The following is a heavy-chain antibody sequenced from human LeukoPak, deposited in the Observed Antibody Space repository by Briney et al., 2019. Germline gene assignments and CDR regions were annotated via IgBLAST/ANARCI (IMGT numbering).Heavy chain of an antibody. V-gene: IGHV3-64*01. CDR1: GFTFSSYA. Sequence: GGSLRLSCAASGFTFSSYAMHWVRQAPGMGLEYVSAISSNGGSTYYANSVKGRFTISRDNSKNTLYLQMGSLRAEDMAVYYCARSILRTVDAFDIWGQGTMVTVSS. D-gene: IGHD1-14*01. J-gene: IGHJ3*02. CDR3: ARSILRTVDAFDI. CDR2: ISSNGGST.